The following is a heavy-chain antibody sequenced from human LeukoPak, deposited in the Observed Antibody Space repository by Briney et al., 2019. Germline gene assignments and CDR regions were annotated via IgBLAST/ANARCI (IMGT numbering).Heavy chain of an antibody. CDR2: IDTSGST. J-gene: IGHJ4*02. CDR1: GGSTSSDY. D-gene: IGHD1-26*01. Sequence: SETLSLTYTVSGGSTSSDYWNWIRQPAGKGLEWIGRIDTSGSTNYNPSLNSRVTMSIDTPKNQFSLKLSSVTAADTAVYYCARDRVGGSYYDYWGQGTLVTVSS. CDR3: ARDRVGGSYYDY. V-gene: IGHV4-4*07.